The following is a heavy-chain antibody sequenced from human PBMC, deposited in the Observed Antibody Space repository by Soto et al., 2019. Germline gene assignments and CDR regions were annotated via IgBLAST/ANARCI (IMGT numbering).Heavy chain of an antibody. CDR3: ARHDDWFDT. J-gene: IGHJ5*02. CDR1: GDSITSPHYY. CDR2: VYYSGAT. V-gene: IGHV4-39*01. Sequence: XETLSLPCNVSGDSITSPHYYWGWIRQPPGKVLEWIGTVYYSGATYYNPSLRGRLTVSADTSKNYFSLRLTSVTAADTAVYYCARHDDWFDTWGQGILVTVSS.